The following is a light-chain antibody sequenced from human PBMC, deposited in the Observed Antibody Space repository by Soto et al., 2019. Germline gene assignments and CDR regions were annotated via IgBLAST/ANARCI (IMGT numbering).Light chain of an antibody. CDR3: QQYDTSPPNLT. CDR1: QSVSSTY. Sequence: EIVLTQSPGTLSLSPGERATLSCRASQSVSSTYLAWYQQKPGQSPRLLIYGASSRAAGIPDRFSGSGFGTDFTLTISRLEPEDSAVYYCQQYDTSPPNLTFCGGTKVEIK. CDR2: GAS. V-gene: IGKV3-20*01. J-gene: IGKJ4*01.